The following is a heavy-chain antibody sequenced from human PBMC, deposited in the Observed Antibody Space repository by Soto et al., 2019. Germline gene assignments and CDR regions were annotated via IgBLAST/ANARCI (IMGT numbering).Heavy chain of an antibody. V-gene: IGHV3-23*01. CDR2: ISGSGGST. CDR1: GFTFSSYA. J-gene: IGHJ4*02. D-gene: IGHD6-19*01. CDR3: AKGRRRYSSGWYPIDY. Sequence: GGSLRLSCAASGFTFSSYAMSWVRQAPGKGLEWVSAISGSGGSTYYADSVKGRFTISRDNSKNTLYLQMNSLRAEDTAVYYCAKGRRRYSSGWYPIDYWGQGTLVTVSS.